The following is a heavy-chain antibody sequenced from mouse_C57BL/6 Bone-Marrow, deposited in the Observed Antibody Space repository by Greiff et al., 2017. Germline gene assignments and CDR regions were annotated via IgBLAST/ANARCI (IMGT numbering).Heavy chain of an antibody. V-gene: IGHV1-69*01. J-gene: IGHJ2*01. CDR1: GYTFTSYW. D-gene: IGHD2-2*01. CDR2: IDPSDSYT. CDR3: ARNYGYDAGDY. Sequence: QVQLQPPGAELVMPGASVKLSCKASGYTFTSYWMHWVKQRPGQGLEWIGEIDPSDSYTNYNQKFKGKSTLTVDKSSSTAYMQLSSLTSEDSAVYYCARNYGYDAGDYWGQGTTLTVSS.